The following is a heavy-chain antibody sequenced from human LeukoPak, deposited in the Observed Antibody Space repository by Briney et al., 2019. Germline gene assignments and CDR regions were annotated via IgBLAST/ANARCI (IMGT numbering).Heavy chain of an antibody. Sequence: ASVKVSCKASGYTFTSYDINWVRQAPGQGLEWMGWINPNSGNTGYAQKFQGRVTMTRNTSISTAYMELSSLRSEDTAVYYCARARYSSSWYRGNYYYGMDVWGQGTTVTVSS. D-gene: IGHD6-13*01. J-gene: IGHJ6*02. V-gene: IGHV1-8*01. CDR2: INPNSGNT. CDR1: GYTFTSYD. CDR3: ARARYSSSWYRGNYYYGMDV.